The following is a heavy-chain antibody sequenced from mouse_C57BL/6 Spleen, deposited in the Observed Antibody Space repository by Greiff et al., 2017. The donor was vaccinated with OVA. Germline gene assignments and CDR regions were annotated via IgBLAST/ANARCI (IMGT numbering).Heavy chain of an antibody. Sequence: EVMLVESGGDLVKPGGSLKLSCAASGFTFSSYGMSWVRQTPDKRLEWVATISSGGSYTYYPDSVKGRFTISRDNAKNTLYLQMSSLKSEDTAMYYCARNWDNYFDYWGQGTTLTVSS. D-gene: IGHD4-1*01. CDR3: ARNWDNYFDY. CDR2: ISSGGSYT. J-gene: IGHJ2*01. CDR1: GFTFSSYG. V-gene: IGHV5-6*02.